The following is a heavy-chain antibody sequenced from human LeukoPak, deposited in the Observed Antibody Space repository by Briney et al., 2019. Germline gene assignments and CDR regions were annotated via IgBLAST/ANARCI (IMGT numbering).Heavy chain of an antibody. CDR2: IYPGDSDT. J-gene: IGHJ6*03. V-gene: IGHV5-51*01. D-gene: IGHD5-24*01. CDR1: GYSFTSYW. CDR3: ARQGAWLQKGVDYYYMDV. Sequence: GESLKISCKGSGYSFTSYWIGWVRQMPGKGLEWMGIIYPGDSDTRYSPSFQGQVTISADKSISTAYLQWSSLKASDTAMYYCARQGAWLQKGVDYYYMDVWGKGTTVTVSS.